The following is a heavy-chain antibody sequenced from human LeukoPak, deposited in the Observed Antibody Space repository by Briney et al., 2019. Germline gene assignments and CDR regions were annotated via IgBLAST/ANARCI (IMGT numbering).Heavy chain of an antibody. J-gene: IGHJ4*02. CDR1: GVTFSSYA. CDR2: ISGIVVST. V-gene: IGHV3-23*01. CDR3: AKVGPAAEDY. D-gene: IGHD6-13*01. Sequence: GGSLRLSCAASGVTFSSYAMSWGRQAPGKGLEWVSAISGIVVSTYYADSVKGGVTISRDKSKNTLYLQMNSLRAEDTAVYYRAKVGPAAEDYWGQGTLVTVSS.